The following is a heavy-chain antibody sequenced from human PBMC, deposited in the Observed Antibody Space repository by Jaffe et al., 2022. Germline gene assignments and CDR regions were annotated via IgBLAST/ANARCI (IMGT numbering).Heavy chain of an antibody. CDR3: TRVGSREEYAFDI. CDR2: IRSKAYGGTT. Sequence: EVQLVESGGGLVQPGRSLRLSCTASGFTFGDYAMSWVRQAPGKGLEWVGFIRSKAYGGTTEYAASVKGRFTISRDDSKSIAYLQMNSLKTEDTAVYYCTRVGSREEYAFDIWGQGTMVTVSS. J-gene: IGHJ3*02. V-gene: IGHV3-49*04. D-gene: IGHD1-26*01. CDR1: GFTFGDYA.